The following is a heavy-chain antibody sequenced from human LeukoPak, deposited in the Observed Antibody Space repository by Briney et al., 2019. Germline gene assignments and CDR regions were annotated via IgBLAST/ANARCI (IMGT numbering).Heavy chain of an antibody. Sequence: GGSLRLSCAAFGFTFSTYSMNWVRQAPGKGLEWVSCIGSSSSSIYYADSVKGRFTISRDNAKNSLYLQMNSLRAEDTAVYYCAKETEERFDYWGQGTLVTVSS. V-gene: IGHV3-21*01. D-gene: IGHD1-1*01. CDR2: IGSSSSSI. CDR1: GFTFSTYS. J-gene: IGHJ4*02. CDR3: AKETEERFDY.